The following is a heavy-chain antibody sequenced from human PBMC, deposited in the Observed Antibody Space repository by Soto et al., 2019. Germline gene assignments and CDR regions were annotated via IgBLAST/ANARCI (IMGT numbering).Heavy chain of an antibody. CDR2: IYYSGST. CDR3: ARHYSSGSRNWFDP. Sequence: SETLSLTCSVSGGSINSSSYFWGWVRPPPGKGLEWIGSIYYSGSTYYNPSPRSRVTISVDTSKNQFSLKLSSVTAADTAVFYCARHYSSGSRNWFDPWGQGTLVTVSS. V-gene: IGHV4-39*01. D-gene: IGHD6-19*01. J-gene: IGHJ5*02. CDR1: GGSINSSSYF.